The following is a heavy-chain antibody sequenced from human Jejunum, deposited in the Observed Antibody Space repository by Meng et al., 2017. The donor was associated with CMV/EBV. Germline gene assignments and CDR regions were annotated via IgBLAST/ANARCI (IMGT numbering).Heavy chain of an antibody. D-gene: IGHD1-14*01. CDR3: ARGTTGAGVELDY. V-gene: IGHV3-48*03. CDR2: ISYSGSTV. J-gene: IGHJ4*02. Sequence: TLKIHVMNGVGQAPGKGQEWVSYISYSGSTVYYADSVKGRFTISRDNAKNSLSLQMNSLRAEDTALYYCARGTTGAGVELDYWGQGTLVTVSS. CDR1: TLKIHV.